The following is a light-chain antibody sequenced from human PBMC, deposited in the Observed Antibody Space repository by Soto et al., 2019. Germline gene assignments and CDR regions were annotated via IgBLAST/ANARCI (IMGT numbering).Light chain of an antibody. V-gene: IGLV2-11*01. CDR1: SSDVGGYDY. CDR3: CSYAGGFYV. Sequence: QSVLTQPRSVSGSPGQSVTISCTGTSSDVGGYDYVSWYQQHPGKAPKLMIFDVSKRPSGVPDRFSGSKSGSTASLTISGLQADDEADYCCSYAGGFYVVGTGTKVTVL. J-gene: IGLJ1*01. CDR2: DVS.